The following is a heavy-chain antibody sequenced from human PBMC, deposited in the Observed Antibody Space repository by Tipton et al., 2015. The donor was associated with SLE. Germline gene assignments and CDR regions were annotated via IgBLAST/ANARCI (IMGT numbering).Heavy chain of an antibody. CDR2: IYSGGST. V-gene: IGHV3-66*01. CDR3: ARDRVSGWFHFDY. J-gene: IGHJ4*02. D-gene: IGHD6-19*01. CDR1: GFTVSSNY. Sequence: SLRLSCAASGFTVSSNYMSWVRQAPGKGLEWVSVIYSGGSTYYADSVKGRFTISRDNSKNTLYLQMNSLRAEDTAVYYCARDRVSGWFHFDYWGQATLVTFSS.